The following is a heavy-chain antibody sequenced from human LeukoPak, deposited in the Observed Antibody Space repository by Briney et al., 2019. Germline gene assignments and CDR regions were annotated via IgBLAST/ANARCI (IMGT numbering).Heavy chain of an antibody. CDR1: GGSISSGYY. Sequence: SETLSLTCTVSGGSISSGYYWGWIRQPPGKGLEWIGSIYHSGSTYYNPSLKSRVTISVDTSKNQFSLKLSSVTAADTAVYYCARDTSSGYYQKWGQGTLVTVSS. V-gene: IGHV4-38-2*02. D-gene: IGHD3-22*01. CDR2: IYHSGST. J-gene: IGHJ4*02. CDR3: ARDTSSGYYQK.